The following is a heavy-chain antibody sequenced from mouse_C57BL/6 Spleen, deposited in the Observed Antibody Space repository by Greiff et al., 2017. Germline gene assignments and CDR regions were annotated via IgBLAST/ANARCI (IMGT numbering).Heavy chain of an antibody. CDR2: IYPGSGST. CDR1: GYTFTSYW. D-gene: IGHD1-1*01. J-gene: IGHJ2*01. V-gene: IGHV1-55*01. Sequence: QVQLQQSGAELVKPGASVKMSCKASGYTFTSYWITWVKQRPGQGLEWIGDIYPGSGSTNYNEKFKGKATLTADKSSSTAYMELRSLTSEDSAVYFCARQGYYGSSPYYFDYWGQGTTLTVSS. CDR3: ARQGYYGSSPYYFDY.